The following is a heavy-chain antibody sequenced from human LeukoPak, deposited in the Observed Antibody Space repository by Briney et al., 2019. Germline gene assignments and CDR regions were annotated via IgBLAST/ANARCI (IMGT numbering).Heavy chain of an antibody. CDR3: ARGGLRYFAL. CDR1: GFTFSNYW. Sequence: GGSLRLSCAASGFTFSNYWMSWVRQAPGKGLEWVANIKEDGSEKYYVDSVKGRFTIFRDNGKNSLYLQMNSLRVEDTAVYYCARGGLRYFALWGQGALVTVSS. CDR2: IKEDGSEK. J-gene: IGHJ5*02. V-gene: IGHV3-7*04. D-gene: IGHD3-16*01.